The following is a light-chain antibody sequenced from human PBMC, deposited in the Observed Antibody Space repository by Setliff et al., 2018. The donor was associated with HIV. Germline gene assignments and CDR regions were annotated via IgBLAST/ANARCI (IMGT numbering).Light chain of an antibody. Sequence: QAVVTQVPSLTVSPGGTVTLTCGSSTGAVTSGHYPYWFQQKPGQAPRTLILDTSNKHTWTPARFSGSLLGGKGALTLSGAQPEDEAEYYCLLSYSGARVFGGGTKVTVL. J-gene: IGLJ3*02. CDR2: DTS. CDR3: LLSYSGARV. V-gene: IGLV7-46*01. CDR1: TGAVTSGHY.